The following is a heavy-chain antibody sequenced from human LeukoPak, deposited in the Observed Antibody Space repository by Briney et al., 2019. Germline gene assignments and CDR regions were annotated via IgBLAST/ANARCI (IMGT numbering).Heavy chain of an antibody. Sequence: GASVKVSCKASGYTFTSYYTHWVRQAPGQGLEWMGIINPSGGSTSYAQKFQGRVTMTRDTSTSTVYMELSSLRSEDTAVYYCARGPPTYYYDSSGYSYFQHWGQGTLVTVSS. D-gene: IGHD3-22*01. V-gene: IGHV1-46*01. CDR3: ARGPPTYYYDSSGYSYFQH. J-gene: IGHJ1*01. CDR2: INPSGGST. CDR1: GYTFTSYY.